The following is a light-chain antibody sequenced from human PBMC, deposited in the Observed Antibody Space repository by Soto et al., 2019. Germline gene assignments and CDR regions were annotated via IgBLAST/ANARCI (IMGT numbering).Light chain of an antibody. CDR1: SSDIGSYNF. Sequence: QSALTQPASVSGSPGQSITISCTGTSSDIGSYNFVSWYQQCPGKAPRLLIYEVTNRPSGVSNRFFGSKPGNTASLTISGLQAEGDADYYCCSYRSSRTWVFGGGTKVTVL. J-gene: IGLJ3*02. V-gene: IGLV2-14*01. CDR3: CSYRSSRTWV. CDR2: EVT.